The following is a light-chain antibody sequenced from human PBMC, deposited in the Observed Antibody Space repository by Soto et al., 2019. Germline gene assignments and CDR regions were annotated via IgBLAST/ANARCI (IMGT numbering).Light chain of an antibody. CDR2: DAS. Sequence: EIQMTQSPSTLSAYVGDRVTITCRASQSISSWLAWYQQKPGQAPRLLIYDASSLESGVPSRFSGSGSGTEFTFTITNLQPEDFATYYCQQSYNGPFTFGPGTKVDI. CDR3: QQSYNGPFT. J-gene: IGKJ3*01. CDR1: QSISSW. V-gene: IGKV1-5*01.